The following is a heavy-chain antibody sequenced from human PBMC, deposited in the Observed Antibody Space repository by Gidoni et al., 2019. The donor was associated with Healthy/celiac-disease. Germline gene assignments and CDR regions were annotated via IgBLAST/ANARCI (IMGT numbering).Heavy chain of an antibody. CDR1: GGSISSGDSY. D-gene: IGHD5-18*01. CDR2: IYYSGST. CDR3: ARSTTYSYGFDY. Sequence: QVPLHESGPGLVTPSQTLSLTCTVSGGSISSGDSYWSWIRQPPGKGLAWIGYIYYSGSTYYNPSLKSRVTISVDTSKNQFSLKLSSVTAADTAVYYCARSTTYSYGFDYWGQGTLVTVSS. J-gene: IGHJ4*02. V-gene: IGHV4-30-4*01.